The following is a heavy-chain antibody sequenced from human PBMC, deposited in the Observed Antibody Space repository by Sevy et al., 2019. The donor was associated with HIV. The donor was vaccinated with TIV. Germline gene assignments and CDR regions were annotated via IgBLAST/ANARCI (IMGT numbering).Heavy chain of an antibody. CDR1: GFSFGTHA. CDR3: AKVVPDQSWYDDFWSGSRCFDY. V-gene: IGHV3-23*01. D-gene: IGHD3-3*01. Sequence: GGSLRLSCAASGFSFGTHAMSWVRQAPGKGLEWVSGMSGRGGGTGYADSVKGWFTISRDNSKTTLFLKMNALRAYDTAVYYCAKVVPDQSWYDDFWSGSRCFDYWGRGTLVTVSS. J-gene: IGHJ4*02. CDR2: MSGRGGGT.